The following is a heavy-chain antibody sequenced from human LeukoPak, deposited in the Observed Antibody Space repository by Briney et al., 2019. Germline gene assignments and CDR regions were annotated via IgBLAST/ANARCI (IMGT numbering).Heavy chain of an antibody. Sequence: GGSLRLSCAASGFTFSSYGMHWVRQAPGKGLEWVAFIRYDGSNKYYADSVKGRFTISRDNSKNTLYLQMNSLRAEDTAVYYCARESPPSSEYQLLDDAFDIWGQGTMVTVSS. CDR2: IRYDGSNK. D-gene: IGHD2-2*01. V-gene: IGHV3-30*02. J-gene: IGHJ3*02. CDR3: ARESPPSSEYQLLDDAFDI. CDR1: GFTFSSYG.